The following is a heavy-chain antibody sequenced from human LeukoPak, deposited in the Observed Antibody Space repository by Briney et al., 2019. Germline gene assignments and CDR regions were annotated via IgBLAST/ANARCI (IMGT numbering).Heavy chain of an antibody. CDR3: ARDVRYYGSGSPPHV. J-gene: IGHJ6*02. Sequence: ASVKVSCKASGYTFTGYYMHWVRQAPGQGLEWMGWINPNSGGTNYAQKFQGRVTMTRDTSISTAYMELSRLRSDDTAVYYCARDVRYYGSGSPPHVWGQGTTVPVS. V-gene: IGHV1-2*02. CDR1: GYTFTGYY. D-gene: IGHD3-10*01. CDR2: INPNSGGT.